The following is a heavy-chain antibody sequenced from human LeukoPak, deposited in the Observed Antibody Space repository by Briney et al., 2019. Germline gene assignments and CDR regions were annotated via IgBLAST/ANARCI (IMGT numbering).Heavy chain of an antibody. CDR3: ARDQYSSYYGMDV. D-gene: IGHD5-18*01. V-gene: IGHV3-53*01. J-gene: IGHJ6*02. CDR1: GFTFSSYA. CDR2: IYSGGST. Sequence: PGGSLRLSCAASGFTFSSYAMSWVRQAPGKGLEWVSVIYSGGSTYYADSVKGRFTISRDNSKNTLYLQMNSLRAEDTAVYYCARDQYSSYYGMDVWGQGTTVTVSS.